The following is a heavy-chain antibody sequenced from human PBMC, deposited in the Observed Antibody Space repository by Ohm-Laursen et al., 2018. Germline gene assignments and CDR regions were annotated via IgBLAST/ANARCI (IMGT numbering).Heavy chain of an antibody. V-gene: IGHV3-48*01. CDR3: AREELESSGWAD. J-gene: IGHJ4*02. D-gene: IGHD6-19*01. CDR1: GFTFSTYS. Sequence: SLRLSCAASGFTFSTYSMSWVRQAPGKGLEWVSYITAGSSTIFYADSVKGRFSISRDNAKNSLYLQMNSLRAEDTAVYYCAREELESSGWADWGQGTLVTVSS. CDR2: ITAGSSTI.